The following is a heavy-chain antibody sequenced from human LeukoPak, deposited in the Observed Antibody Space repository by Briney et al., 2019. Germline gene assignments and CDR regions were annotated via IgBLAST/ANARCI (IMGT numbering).Heavy chain of an antibody. V-gene: IGHV3-21*06. CDR1: GFTFSGYS. D-gene: IGHD4-4*01. CDR3: ARDRAVKARIGGMDV. Sequence: RSGGSLRLSCEASGFTFSGYSMNWVRQAPGKGLEWVSYISESSSHTYNADSVKGRFTISRDNAKNSLYLQMNSLRVEDTGIYYCARDRAVKARIGGMDVWGQGTTVIVSS. CDR2: ISESSSHT. J-gene: IGHJ6*02.